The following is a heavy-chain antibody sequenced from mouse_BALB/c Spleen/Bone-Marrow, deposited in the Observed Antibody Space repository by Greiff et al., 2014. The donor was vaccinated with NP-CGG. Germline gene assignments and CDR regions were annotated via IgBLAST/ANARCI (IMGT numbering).Heavy chain of an antibody. J-gene: IGHJ4*01. V-gene: IGHV5-4*02. D-gene: IGHD1-1*02. CDR2: ISNGGTYT. CDR1: GFTFSDFY. Sequence: EVQVVESGGGLVKPGGSLKLSCAASGFTFSDFYMFWFRQTPEKRLEWVATISNGGTYTYYPDSVKGRFTISRDNAKNNLYLQMSSLKSEDTAMYYCARSGKRYGAMDYWGQGTSVTVTS. CDR3: ARSGKRYGAMDY.